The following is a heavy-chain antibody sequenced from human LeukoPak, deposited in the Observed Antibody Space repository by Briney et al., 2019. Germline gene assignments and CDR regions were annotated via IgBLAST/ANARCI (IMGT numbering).Heavy chain of an antibody. V-gene: IGHV3-48*03. CDR1: GFTFSSYE. J-gene: IGHJ6*03. CDR2: ISSSGSTI. D-gene: IGHD3-10*01. CDR3: ARDLVWFGEPKGYYNYMDV. Sequence: GGSLRLSCAASGFTFSSYEMNWVRQAPGKGLERVSYISSSGSTIYYADSVKGRFTISRDNAKNSLYLQMNTLRAEDTAVYYCARDLVWFGEPKGYYNYMDVWGKGTTVTVSS.